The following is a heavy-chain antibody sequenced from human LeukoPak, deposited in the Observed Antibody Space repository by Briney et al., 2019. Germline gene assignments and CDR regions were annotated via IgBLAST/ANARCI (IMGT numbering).Heavy chain of an antibody. Sequence: SETLSLTCTVSGGSISSGGYYWSWIRQHPGKGLEWIGYIYYSGSTYYNPSLKSRVTISVDTSKNQFSLKLSPVTAADTAVYYCAREGCSSTSCYLDYWGQGTLVTVSS. V-gene: IGHV4-31*03. J-gene: IGHJ4*02. CDR2: IYYSGST. CDR3: AREGCSSTSCYLDY. D-gene: IGHD2-2*01. CDR1: GGSISSGGYY.